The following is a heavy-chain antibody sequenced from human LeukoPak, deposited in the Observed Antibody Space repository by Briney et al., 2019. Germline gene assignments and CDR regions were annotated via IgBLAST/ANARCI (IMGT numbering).Heavy chain of an antibody. J-gene: IGHJ4*02. CDR3: AISFMTTVTLFDY. D-gene: IGHD4-17*01. V-gene: IGHV3-23*01. Sequence: GRSLRLSCAASGFTFSSYSMSCVRQAPGKGLEGGSAISGSGGSTYYADSVKGRFTISRDNSKHTPYLQMTSLRAEDTAVYYCAISFMTTVTLFDYWGQGTLVTVSS. CDR2: ISGSGGST. CDR1: GFTFSSYS.